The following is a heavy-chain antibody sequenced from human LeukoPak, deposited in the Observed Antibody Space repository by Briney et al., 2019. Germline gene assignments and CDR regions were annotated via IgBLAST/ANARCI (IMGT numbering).Heavy chain of an antibody. Sequence: SGTLSLTCAVSGGSISSSDWWSWVRQPPGKGLEWLGEIYHIGSTNYNPSLKSRVTISVDKFKNQFSLRVTSVTAADTAVYYCARVRSMLRGVIKGDWYFDLWGRGTLVTVSS. CDR2: IYHIGST. J-gene: IGHJ2*01. CDR1: GGSISSSDW. V-gene: IGHV4-4*02. D-gene: IGHD3-10*01. CDR3: ARVRSMLRGVIKGDWYFDL.